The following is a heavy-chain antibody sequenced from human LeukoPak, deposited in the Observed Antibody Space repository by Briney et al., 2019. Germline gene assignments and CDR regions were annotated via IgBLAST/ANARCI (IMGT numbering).Heavy chain of an antibody. V-gene: IGHV1-2*02. CDR3: ARGGAYYYGSGSYFSNWFDP. Sequence: ASVKVSCKASGYTFTSYYMHWVRQAPGQGLEWMGWINPNSGGTNYAQKFQGRVTMTRDTSISTAYMELSRLRSDDTAVYYCARGGAYYYGSGSYFSNWFDPWGQGTLVTVSS. D-gene: IGHD3-10*01. J-gene: IGHJ5*02. CDR2: INPNSGGT. CDR1: GYTFTSYY.